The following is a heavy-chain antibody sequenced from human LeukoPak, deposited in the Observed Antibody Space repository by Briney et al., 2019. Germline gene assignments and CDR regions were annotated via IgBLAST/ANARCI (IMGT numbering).Heavy chain of an antibody. Sequence: ASVKVSCKASGYTFTGYYMHWVRQAPGQGLEWMGIINPTSGSTNYARKFQGRVTMTRDTSTSTVYMELGSLRSEDTAVYYCARALPTYGSGIRPSDYWGQGTLVTVSS. CDR3: ARALPTYGSGIRPSDY. J-gene: IGHJ4*02. V-gene: IGHV1-46*01. CDR1: GYTFTGYY. D-gene: IGHD3-10*01. CDR2: INPTSGST.